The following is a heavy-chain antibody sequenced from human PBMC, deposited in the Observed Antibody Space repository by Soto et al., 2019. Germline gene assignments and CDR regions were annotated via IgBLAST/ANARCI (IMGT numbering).Heavy chain of an antibody. J-gene: IGHJ4*02. D-gene: IGHD3-22*01. CDR2: IKQDGSER. CDR3: VRGGVHYYDNSFDY. V-gene: IGHV3-7*03. Sequence: GGSLRLSCAASGFSLIPYWMSWVRQAPGKGLEWVSNIKQDGSERNYVNSVKGRFTISRDNAKNSVYLEMNSLRAEDTAVYYCVRGGVHYYDNSFDYWGQGTLVTVSS. CDR1: GFSLIPYW.